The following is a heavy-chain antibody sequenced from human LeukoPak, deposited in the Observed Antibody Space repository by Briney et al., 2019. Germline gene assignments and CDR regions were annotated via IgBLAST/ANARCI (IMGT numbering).Heavy chain of an antibody. CDR1: GYTFTSDG. CDR2: ISAYNGNT. CDR3: ARDPKLLWFGELLGVGGYFDY. V-gene: IGHV1-18*01. D-gene: IGHD3-10*01. J-gene: IGHJ4*02. Sequence: GASVKVSCKASGYTFTSDGISWVRQAPGQGLEWMGWISAYNGNTNYAQKLQGRVTMTTDTSTSTAYMELRSLRADETAVYYCARDPKLLWFGELLGVGGYFDYWGQGTLVTVSS.